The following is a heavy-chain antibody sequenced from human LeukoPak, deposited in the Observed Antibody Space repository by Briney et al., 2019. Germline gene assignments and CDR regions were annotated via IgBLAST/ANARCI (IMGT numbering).Heavy chain of an antibody. D-gene: IGHD3-16*01. Sequence: GGSLRLSCAASGFTFSSCWMNWFRQAPGKGLEWVGNINQEGSEKHYVNSVRGRFTISRDNAKNSLYLQMNSLRAEDTAVYYCARPRGPADAFDICGQGTMVTVSS. V-gene: IGHV3-7*01. CDR2: INQEGSEK. CDR3: ARPRGPADAFDI. CDR1: GFTFSSCW. J-gene: IGHJ3*02.